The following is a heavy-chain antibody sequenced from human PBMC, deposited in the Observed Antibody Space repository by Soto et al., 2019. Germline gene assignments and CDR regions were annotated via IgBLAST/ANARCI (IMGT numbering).Heavy chain of an antibody. V-gene: IGHV1-18*04. CDR2: ISAYSGNT. CDR3: ARASKKYSSSWYGSWFDP. Sequence: ASVKVSCKASGYTFTSYGISWVRQAPGQGLEWMGWISAYSGNTNYAQKLQGRVTMTTDTSTSTAYMELRSLRSDDTAVYYCARASKKYSSSWYGSWFDPWGQGTLVTVSS. CDR1: GYTFTSYG. J-gene: IGHJ5*02. D-gene: IGHD6-13*01.